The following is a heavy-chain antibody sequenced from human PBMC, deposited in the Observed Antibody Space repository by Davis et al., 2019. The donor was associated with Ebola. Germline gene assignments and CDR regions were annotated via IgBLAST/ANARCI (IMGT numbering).Heavy chain of an antibody. D-gene: IGHD4-23*01. CDR3: ATLVNRGGWFDP. CDR2: MNPNSGNT. V-gene: IGHV1-8*01. J-gene: IGHJ5*02. Sequence: AASVKVSCKASGYTFTSYDINWVRQATGQGLEWTGWMNPNSGNTGYAQKFQGRVTMTEDTSTDTAYMELSSLRSEDTAVYYCATLVNRGGWFDPWGQGTLVTVSS. CDR1: GYTFTSYD.